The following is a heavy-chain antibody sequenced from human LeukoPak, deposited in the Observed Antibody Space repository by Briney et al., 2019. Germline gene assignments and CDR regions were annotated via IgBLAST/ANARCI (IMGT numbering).Heavy chain of an antibody. V-gene: IGHV4-61*02. CDR3: ARGYYYDSSGYYSEFDY. CDR1: GGSISSGSYY. Sequence: PSETLSLTCTVSGGSISSGSYYWSWIRQPAGKGLEWIGRIYTSGSTNYNPSLKSRVTISVDTSKNLFSLKLSSVTAADTAVYYCARGYYYDSSGYYSEFDYWGQGTLVTVSS. CDR2: IYTSGST. J-gene: IGHJ4*02. D-gene: IGHD3-22*01.